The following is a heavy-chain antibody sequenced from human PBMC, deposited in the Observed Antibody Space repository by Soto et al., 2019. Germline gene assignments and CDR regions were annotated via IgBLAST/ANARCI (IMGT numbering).Heavy chain of an antibody. CDR2: ISYDGSNK. CDR3: ARLPTPSIAAAGTVDY. J-gene: IGHJ4*02. V-gene: IGHV3-30-3*01. Sequence: QVQLVESGGGVVQPGRSLRLSCAASGFTFSSYAMHWVRQAPGKGLEWVAVISYDGSNKYYADSVKGRFTISRDNSKKTLYLQMNSLRAEDTAVYYCARLPTPSIAAAGTVDYWGQGTLVTVSS. D-gene: IGHD6-13*01. CDR1: GFTFSSYA.